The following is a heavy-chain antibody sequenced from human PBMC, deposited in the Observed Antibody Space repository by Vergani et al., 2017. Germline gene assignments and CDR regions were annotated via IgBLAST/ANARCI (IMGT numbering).Heavy chain of an antibody. Sequence: EVQLEESGGGLVLPGRSLRLSCVASGFTSAGYAMHWVRQAPGKGLEWVSGISWNSNSIGYADSVKGRFTISRDNAKNSLYLQMNSLRAEETAVYYCAKDLGTSSGGGWFDPWGQGTLVTVSS. J-gene: IGHJ5*02. CDR1: GFTSAGYA. CDR2: ISWNSNSI. CDR3: AKDLGTSSGGGWFDP. D-gene: IGHD6-6*01. V-gene: IGHV3-9*02.